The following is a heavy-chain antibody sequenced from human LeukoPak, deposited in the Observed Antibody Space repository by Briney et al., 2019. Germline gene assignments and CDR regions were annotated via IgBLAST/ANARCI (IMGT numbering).Heavy chain of an antibody. CDR3: ARGHNWNDRGAFDI. J-gene: IGHJ3*02. CDR2: ISSGGST. Sequence: GGSLRVSCAASGFTVSSNYMSWVRQAPGKGLERVSSISSGGSTYYADSVKGRFTISRDSSKNTLYLQMSSLRAEDTAVYYCARGHNWNDRGAFDIWGQGTMVTVSS. D-gene: IGHD1-1*01. V-gene: IGHV3-53*01. CDR1: GFTVSSNY.